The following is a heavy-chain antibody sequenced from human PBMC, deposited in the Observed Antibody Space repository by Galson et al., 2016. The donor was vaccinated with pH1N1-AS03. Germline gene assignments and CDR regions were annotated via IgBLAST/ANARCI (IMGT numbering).Heavy chain of an antibody. CDR1: GGSVTRGGFF. J-gene: IGHJ4*02. V-gene: IGHV4-61*02. D-gene: IGHD6-19*01. CDR2: LLPSGTT. CDR3: ARGDPAVADFVY. Sequence: TLSLTCTVAGGSVTRGGFFWSWIRQPAGKELEWMGRLLPSGTTNYNPSFKSRVTMSMDTSKNQFSLELNSVTAADTAMYYCARGDPAVADFVYWGQGTLVTVSS.